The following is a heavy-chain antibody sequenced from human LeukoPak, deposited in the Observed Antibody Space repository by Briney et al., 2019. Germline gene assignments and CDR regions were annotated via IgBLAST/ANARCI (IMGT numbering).Heavy chain of an antibody. J-gene: IGHJ4*02. CDR2: IKGKTDGGTT. D-gene: IGHD1-1*01. V-gene: IGHV3-15*01. CDR1: GFTFSNAW. Sequence: PGVSLRLSCAASGFTFSNAWMSWVRQAPGKGLEWVGRIKGKTDGGTTDYAAPVKGRFTISRDDSKNTLYLQMNSLKTEDTAVYYCTTDQVPDYWGQGTLVTVSS. CDR3: TTDQVPDY.